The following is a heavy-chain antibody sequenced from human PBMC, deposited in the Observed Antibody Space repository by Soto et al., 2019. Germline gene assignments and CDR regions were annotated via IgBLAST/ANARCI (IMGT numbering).Heavy chain of an antibody. CDR3: AKGDVAAAALDGYFDY. J-gene: IGHJ4*02. CDR2: ISGSGGST. V-gene: IGHV3-23*01. Sequence: QPGGSLRLSCAASGFTFSSYAMSWVRQAPGKGLEWVSAISGSGGSTYYADSVKGRFAISRDNSKNTLYLQMNSLRAEDTAVYYCAKGDVAAAALDGYFDYWGQGTLVTVSS. D-gene: IGHD6-13*01. CDR1: GFTFSSYA.